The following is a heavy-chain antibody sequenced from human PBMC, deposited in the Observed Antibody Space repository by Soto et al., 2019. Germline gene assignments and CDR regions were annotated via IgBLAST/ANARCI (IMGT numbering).Heavy chain of an antibody. V-gene: IGHV1-3*01. J-gene: IGHJ2*01. CDR2: INAGNGNT. CDR1: GYTFTSYA. CDR3: ARETYCSSTSCRRYFDL. Sequence: ASVKVSCKASGYTFTSYAMHWVRQAPGQRLEWMGWINAGNGNTKYSQRLQGRVTITRDTSASTAYMELSSLRSEDTAVYYCARETYCSSTSCRRYFDLWGRGTLVTVSS. D-gene: IGHD2-2*01.